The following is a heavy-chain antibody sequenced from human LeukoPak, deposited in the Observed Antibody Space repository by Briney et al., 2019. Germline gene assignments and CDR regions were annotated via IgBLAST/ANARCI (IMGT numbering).Heavy chain of an antibody. D-gene: IGHD6-6*01. CDR1: GYTFSTYG. V-gene: IGHV1-18*04. CDR2: ISAYNGNT. J-gene: IGHJ6*02. Sequence: GASVKVSCKASGYTFSTYGISWVRQAPGQGLEWMGWISAYNGNTNYAQKLQGRVTMTTDTSTSTAYMELRSLRSDDTAVYCCAVGQLAHSFYYYYGMDVWGQGTTVTVSS. CDR3: AVGQLAHSFYYYYGMDV.